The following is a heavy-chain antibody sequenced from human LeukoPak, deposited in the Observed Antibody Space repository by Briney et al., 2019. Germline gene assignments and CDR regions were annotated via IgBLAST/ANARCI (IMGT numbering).Heavy chain of an antibody. V-gene: IGHV4-39*07. CDR3: ARDGGLGSYSAFDI. D-gene: IGHD1-26*01. CDR1: GGSISSGTYY. J-gene: IGHJ3*02. Sequence: PSETLSLTCTVSGGSISSGTYYWGWIRQPPGKGLEWIGSIYYSGSTYYNPSLKSRVTISVDTSKNQFSLKLSSVTAADPAVYYCARDGGLGSYSAFDIWGQGTMVTVSS. CDR2: IYYSGST.